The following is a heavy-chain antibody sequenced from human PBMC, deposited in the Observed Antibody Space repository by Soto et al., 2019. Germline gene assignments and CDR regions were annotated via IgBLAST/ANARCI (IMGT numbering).Heavy chain of an antibody. CDR3: ARGISEAAASKPFDI. V-gene: IGHV4-59*01. J-gene: IGHJ3*02. Sequence: HVRLQESVPGLVKPSETLSLTCIVSNGSISDYYWTWIRQPPGKGLEWIGYIYYSGTTHYSPSLKSRVTISVDTSKNQFSLKLSSVTAADTAVYYCARGISEAAASKPFDIWGQGTMVTVSS. CDR1: NGSISDYY. CDR2: IYYSGTT. D-gene: IGHD6-13*01.